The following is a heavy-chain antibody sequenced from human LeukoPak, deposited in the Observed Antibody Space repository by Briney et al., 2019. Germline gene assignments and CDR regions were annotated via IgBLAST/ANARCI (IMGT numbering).Heavy chain of an antibody. CDR3: VRASGSFDY. Sequence: PGRSLRLSCAASGLTFSSSAMHWIRQAPGKGLEWVAVISFDGTNKYYAGSVKGRFTISRDNSKKTLYLQMNSLRVEDTAVYYCVRASGSFDYWGQGALVTVSS. J-gene: IGHJ4*02. V-gene: IGHV3-30*04. CDR1: GLTFSSSA. CDR2: ISFDGTNK. D-gene: IGHD3-10*01.